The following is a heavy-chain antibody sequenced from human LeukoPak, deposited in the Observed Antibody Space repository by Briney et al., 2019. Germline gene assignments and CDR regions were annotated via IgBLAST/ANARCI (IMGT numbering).Heavy chain of an antibody. V-gene: IGHV4-39*01. J-gene: IGHJ4*02. CDR1: GGSISSSGYY. Sequence: SETLSLTCIVSGGSISSSGYYWGWIRQPPGTGLEWIGSINYSGTTYYNPSLRSRVTISVDTSKNQFSLKLSSVTAADTAVYYCARVDIVIVPSANFDCWGQGTLVTVSS. CDR2: INYSGTT. D-gene: IGHD2-2*01. CDR3: ARVDIVIVPSANFDC.